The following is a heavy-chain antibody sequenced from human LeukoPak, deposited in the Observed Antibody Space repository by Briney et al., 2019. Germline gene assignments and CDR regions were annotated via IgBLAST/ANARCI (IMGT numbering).Heavy chain of an antibody. Sequence: GGSLRLSCVASGFTFSNYWMSWVRQAPGKGPEWVANIKQDGSEKYYVDSVKGRFTISRDNAKNSLYLQMNSLRAEDTAVYYCARAGYYYDSSGYLARALNAFDIWGQGTMVTVSS. CDR3: ARAGYYYDSSGYLARALNAFDI. CDR1: GFTFSNYW. D-gene: IGHD3-22*01. V-gene: IGHV3-7*03. CDR2: IKQDGSEK. J-gene: IGHJ3*02.